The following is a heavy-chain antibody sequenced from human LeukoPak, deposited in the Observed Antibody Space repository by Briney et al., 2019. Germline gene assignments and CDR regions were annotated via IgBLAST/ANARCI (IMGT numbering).Heavy chain of an antibody. D-gene: IGHD2-15*01. CDR2: IGTTGAT. J-gene: IGHJ3*02. V-gene: IGHV3-13*01. CDR3: GRVYYCSANSCVHGAFDI. Sequence: GGSLRLSCAASGFTFSTSDMHWVRQATGKRLEWVSGIGTTGATFYVDSVKGRFTISRDNAKNSLYLQVNSLRAGDTAVYYCGRVYYCSANSCVHGAFDIWGQGTVVTVSS. CDR1: GFTFSTSD.